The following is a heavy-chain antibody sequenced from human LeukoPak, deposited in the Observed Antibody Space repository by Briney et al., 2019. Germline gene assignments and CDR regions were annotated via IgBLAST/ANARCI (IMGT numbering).Heavy chain of an antibody. Sequence: ASVKVSCEPPGYTFTGYYMHWVRQAPGQGLEWMGWINPNSGGTNYAQKFQGRVTMTRDTSISTAYMELSRLRSDDTAVYYCARSYGMDVWGQGTTVTVSS. J-gene: IGHJ6*02. CDR3: ARSYGMDV. CDR1: GYTFTGYY. CDR2: INPNSGGT. V-gene: IGHV1-2*02.